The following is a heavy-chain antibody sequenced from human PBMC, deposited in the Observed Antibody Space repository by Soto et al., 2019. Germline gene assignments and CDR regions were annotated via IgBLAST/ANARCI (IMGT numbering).Heavy chain of an antibody. CDR2: IYPGDSDT. D-gene: IGHD6-6*01. Sequence: GESLKISCKGSGYSFTSYCIGWVRQMPGKGLEWMGIIYPGDSDTRYSPSFQGQVTISADKSISTAYLQWSSLKASDTAMYYCARFYSSSFSFFAVCDYWGQGTLVTVSS. J-gene: IGHJ4*02. CDR3: ARFYSSSFSFFAVCDY. CDR1: GYSFTSYC. V-gene: IGHV5-51*01.